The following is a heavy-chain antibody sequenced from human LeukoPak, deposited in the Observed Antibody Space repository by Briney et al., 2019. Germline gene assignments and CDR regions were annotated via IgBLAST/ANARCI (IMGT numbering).Heavy chain of an antibody. Sequence: LRLSCAASGFTFSSYGMHWVRQAPGKGLEWVAVISYDGSNKYYADSVKGRFTISRDNSKNTLYLQMNSLRAEDTAVYYCAKEAFYSSSSGYFDYWGQGTLVTVSS. CDR2: ISYDGSNK. D-gene: IGHD6-6*01. CDR3: AKEAFYSSSSGYFDY. J-gene: IGHJ4*02. V-gene: IGHV3-30*18. CDR1: GFTFSSYG.